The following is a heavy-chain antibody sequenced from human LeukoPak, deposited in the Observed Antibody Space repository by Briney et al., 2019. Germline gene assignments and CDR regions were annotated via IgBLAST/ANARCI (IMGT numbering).Heavy chain of an antibody. J-gene: IGHJ4*02. CDR2: ISAYNGNT. CDR3: ARGGYCSGGSCHAFDY. CDR1: GCTFTSYG. Sequence: ASVKVSCKASGCTFTSYGIIWVRQAPGQGLEWMGWISAYNGNTNYAQKLQGRVTMTTDTSTSTAYMELRSLRSDDTAVYYCARGGYCSGGSCHAFDYWGQGTLVTVSS. D-gene: IGHD2-15*01. V-gene: IGHV1-18*01.